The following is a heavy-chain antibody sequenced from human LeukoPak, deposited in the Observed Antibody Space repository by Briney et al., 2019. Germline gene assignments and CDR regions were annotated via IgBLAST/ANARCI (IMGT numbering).Heavy chain of an antibody. Sequence: PSETLSLTCTVSGDSISLCYWSCIRQPPRKGLEWIGYIYYTGITKTNPSFKSRVTISVATSRKQFSLNLSSVTAADTAVYYCARAGWFITAGHFDYWGQGILVTVSS. CDR2: IYYTGIT. CDR3: ARAGWFITAGHFDY. CDR1: GDSISLCY. V-gene: IGHV4-59*01. J-gene: IGHJ4*02. D-gene: IGHD6-19*01.